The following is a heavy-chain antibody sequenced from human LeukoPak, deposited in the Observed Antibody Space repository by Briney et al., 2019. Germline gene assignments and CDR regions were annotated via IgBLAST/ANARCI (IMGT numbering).Heavy chain of an antibody. V-gene: IGHV3-21*01. J-gene: IGHJ4*02. CDR1: GFTFSSYT. Sequence: GGSLRLSCAASGFTFSSYTMNWVRQAPGKGLEWVSSISSRSSYIYYADSVKGRFTIARDNAKNSLYLQMNSLRAEDTAMYYCARGSYGDYDYWGQGNLVTVSS. CDR3: ARGSYGDYDY. D-gene: IGHD4-17*01. CDR2: ISSRSSYI.